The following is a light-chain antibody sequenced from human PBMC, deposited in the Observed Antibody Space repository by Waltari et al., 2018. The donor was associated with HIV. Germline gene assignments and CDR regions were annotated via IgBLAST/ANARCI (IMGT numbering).Light chain of an antibody. Sequence: SYELTPPPSVSVSPGQTATITCSGDTLGDKFASWYHQKPGKSPVLVIYQDSKRPSGIPERFSGSNSGNTATLTISGTQAMDEADYYCQAWDSSTWVFGGGTKLTVL. CDR3: QAWDSSTWV. V-gene: IGLV3-1*01. J-gene: IGLJ3*02. CDR1: TLGDKF. CDR2: QDS.